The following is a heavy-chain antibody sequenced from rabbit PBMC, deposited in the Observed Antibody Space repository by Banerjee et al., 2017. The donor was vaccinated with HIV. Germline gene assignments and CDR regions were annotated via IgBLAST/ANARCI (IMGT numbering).Heavy chain of an antibody. D-gene: IGHD4-1*01. CDR3: ARDLAGVIGWNFNL. CDR2: ISAGSSGST. CDR1: GFDFSINA. Sequence: LEESGGDLVKPGASLTLTCTASGFDFSINAMCWVRQAPGRGLEWIGCISAGSSGSTVYASWAKGPFTISKTASTTVTLQMTSLTAADTATYFCARDLAGVIGWNFNLWGQGTLVTVS. V-gene: IGHV1S40*01. J-gene: IGHJ4*01.